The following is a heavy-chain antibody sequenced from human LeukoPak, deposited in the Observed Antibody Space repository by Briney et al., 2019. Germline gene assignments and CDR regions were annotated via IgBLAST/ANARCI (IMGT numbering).Heavy chain of an antibody. J-gene: IGHJ6*03. Sequence: SQTLSLTSTVSGGSISSGSYYWSWIRQPAGKGLEWLGRIYTSGSTNYNPSLKSRVTISVDTSKNQFSLKLSSVTAADTAVYYCAREFSAYGSGSYYNVYYYYYYMDVWGKGTTVTVSS. CDR3: AREFSAYGSGSYYNVYYYYYYMDV. CDR1: GGSISSGSYY. CDR2: IYTSGST. D-gene: IGHD3-10*01. V-gene: IGHV4-61*02.